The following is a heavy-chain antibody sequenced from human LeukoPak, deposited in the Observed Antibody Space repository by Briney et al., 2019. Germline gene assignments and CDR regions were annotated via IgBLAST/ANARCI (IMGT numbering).Heavy chain of an antibody. J-gene: IGHJ4*02. CDR3: ATFVRGFIHFFFNY. CDR1: GFTFSSYE. Sequence: SGGSLRLSCAASGFTFSSYETNWVRQAPGKGLEWVSYISSSGSTIYYADSVKGRFTISRDNARNSLSLQMNSLRAEDTAIYYCATFVRGFIHFFFNYWGQGTLVTVSS. V-gene: IGHV3-48*03. CDR2: ISSSGSTI. D-gene: IGHD3-10*02.